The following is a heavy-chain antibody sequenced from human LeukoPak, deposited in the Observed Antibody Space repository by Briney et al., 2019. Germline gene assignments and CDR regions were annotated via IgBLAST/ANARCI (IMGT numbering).Heavy chain of an antibody. Sequence: ASVKVSCTASGYTFTIFNIHWVRQAPGQGLKWMGMINPSDGSTSYAQKFQGRVTMTSDRTTSTVAMDLNSLRSDDTAVYYCARESTFRLLRNVSDIWGQGTRVTVSS. D-gene: IGHD5-12*01. CDR1: GYTFTIFN. CDR2: INPSDGST. V-gene: IGHV1-46*01. CDR3: ARESTFRLLRNVSDI. J-gene: IGHJ3*02.